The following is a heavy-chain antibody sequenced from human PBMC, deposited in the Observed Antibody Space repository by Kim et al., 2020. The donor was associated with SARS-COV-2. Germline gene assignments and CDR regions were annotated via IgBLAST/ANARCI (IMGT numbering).Heavy chain of an antibody. Sequence: SETLSLTCAVYGGSFSGYYWSWIRQPPGKGLEWIGEINHSGSTNYNPSLKSRVTISVDTSKNQFSLKLSSVTAADTAVYYCARDQWLASPYFDYWGQGTLVTVSS. V-gene: IGHV4-34*01. CDR1: GGSFSGYY. CDR3: ARDQWLASPYFDY. J-gene: IGHJ4*02. CDR2: INHSGST. D-gene: IGHD6-19*01.